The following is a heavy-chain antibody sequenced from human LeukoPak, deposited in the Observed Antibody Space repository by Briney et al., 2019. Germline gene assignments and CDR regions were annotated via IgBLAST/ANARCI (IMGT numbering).Heavy chain of an antibody. Sequence: VASVKVSCKASGFTFTNSALQWVRQARGQRLEWLGWIVVGSGHTNYAQQFQERVTITMDMSTTTAFMELSSLRSDDTAVYYCAADTQTTIGDWYFDLWGRGTLVTVSS. CDR1: GFTFTNSA. V-gene: IGHV1-58*01. D-gene: IGHD3-22*01. CDR2: IVVGSGHT. J-gene: IGHJ2*01. CDR3: AADTQTTIGDWYFDL.